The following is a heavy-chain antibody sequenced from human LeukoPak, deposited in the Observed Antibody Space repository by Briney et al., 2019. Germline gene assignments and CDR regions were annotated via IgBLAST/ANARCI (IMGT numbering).Heavy chain of an antibody. Sequence: GASLKISCEGSGYRFTSYWIAWVRHMPGKGLEWMGVIFPRDSETRYSPSLQGQITISADRSINTAYLQWSSLKASDTGIYYCARVGRLAAGAGDSWGQGTLVTVSS. CDR3: ARVGRLAAGAGDS. D-gene: IGHD6-13*01. CDR2: IFPRDSET. V-gene: IGHV5-51*01. CDR1: GYRFTSYW. J-gene: IGHJ4*02.